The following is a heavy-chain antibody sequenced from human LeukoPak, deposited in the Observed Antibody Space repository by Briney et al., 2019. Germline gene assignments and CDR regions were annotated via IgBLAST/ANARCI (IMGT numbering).Heavy chain of an antibody. D-gene: IGHD1-26*01. CDR3: GRGGGSGSREFDY. J-gene: IGHJ4*02. V-gene: IGHV4-31*03. Sequence: SETLSLTCTVSGGSISSGGYYWSWIRQHPGKGLEWIGYIYYSGSTYYNPSLKSRVTISVDTSKNQFSLKLSSVTAADTAVYYRGRGGGSGSREFDYWGQGTLVTVSS. CDR1: GGSISSGGYY. CDR2: IYYSGST.